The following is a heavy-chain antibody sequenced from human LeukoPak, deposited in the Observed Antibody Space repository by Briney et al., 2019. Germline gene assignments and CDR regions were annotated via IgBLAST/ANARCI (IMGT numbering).Heavy chain of an antibody. D-gene: IGHD1-7*01. J-gene: IGHJ5*02. CDR1: GGSFSGYY. V-gene: IGHV4-34*01. Sequence: SETLSLTCAVYGGSFSGYYWGWIRQPPGKGLEWIGEINRSGSTNYNPSLKSRVTISVDTSKNQFSLKLSSVTAADTAVYYCARGRYNWNYDWFDPWGQGTLVTVSS. CDR3: ARGRYNWNYDWFDP. CDR2: INRSGST.